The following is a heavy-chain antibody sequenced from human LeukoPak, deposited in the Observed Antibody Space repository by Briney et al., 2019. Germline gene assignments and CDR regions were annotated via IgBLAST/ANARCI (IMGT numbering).Heavy chain of an antibody. D-gene: IGHD3-3*01. J-gene: IGHJ3*02. V-gene: IGHV3-49*04. CDR1: GFTFGDSA. CDR2: IRSKAYGGTT. CDR3: TVPRLYYNFWSAQEHAFDI. Sequence: GGSLRLSCTASGFTFGDSALSWVRQAPGKGLEWVGFIRSKAYGGTTEYAASVKGRFTISRDGSKSIAYLQMNSLKTEDTAVYYCTVPRLYYNFWSAQEHAFDIWGQGTMVTVSS.